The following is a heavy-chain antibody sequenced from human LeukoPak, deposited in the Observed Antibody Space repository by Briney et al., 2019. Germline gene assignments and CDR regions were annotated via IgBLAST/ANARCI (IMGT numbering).Heavy chain of an antibody. J-gene: IGHJ4*02. V-gene: IGHV1-2*02. CDR1: GYTLTELS. CDR3: ARGGYCSTTTCYWVGGTRGRVYYFDY. D-gene: IGHD2-2*03. Sequence: GASVKVSCKVSGYTLTELSMHWVRQAPGKGLEWMGWINPKSGATNYAEKFQGRVTMTRDTSISTAYMELTRLRSDDTAVYYCARGGYCSTTTCYWVGGTRGRVYYFDYWGQGSLVTVSS. CDR2: INPKSGAT.